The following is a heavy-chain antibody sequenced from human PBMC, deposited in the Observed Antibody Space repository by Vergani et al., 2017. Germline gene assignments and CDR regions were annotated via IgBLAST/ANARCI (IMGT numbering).Heavy chain of an antibody. CDR1: GFTFSNYA. J-gene: IGHJ5*02. Sequence: EVQLLESGGGLVQPGGSLRLSCAASGFTFSNYAMSWVRQAPGKGLEWISGISGSGSRTYYADSVEGRFTVSRDNAKNSLYLQMNSLRAEDTAVYYCARERGDSGYDCWFDPWGQGTLVTVSS. D-gene: IGHD5-12*01. CDR2: ISGSGSRT. CDR3: ARERGDSGYDCWFDP. V-gene: IGHV3-23*01.